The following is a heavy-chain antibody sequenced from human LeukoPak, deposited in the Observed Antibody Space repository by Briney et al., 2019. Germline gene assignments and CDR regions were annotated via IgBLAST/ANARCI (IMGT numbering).Heavy chain of an antibody. CDR1: GGSFSNNY. Sequence: SETLSLTCTVSGGSFSNNYWNWIRQPAGKGLEWIGRIYASGSTNYNPSLKSRVTISVDTSKNQFSLKLSSVTAADTAVYYCARRDSSGWYDFDYWGQGTLVTVSS. J-gene: IGHJ4*02. CDR2: IYASGST. D-gene: IGHD6-19*01. CDR3: ARRDSSGWYDFDY. V-gene: IGHV4-4*07.